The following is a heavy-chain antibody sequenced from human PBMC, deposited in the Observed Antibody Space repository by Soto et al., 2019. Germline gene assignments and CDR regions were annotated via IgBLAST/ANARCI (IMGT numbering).Heavy chain of an antibody. CDR1: GGTFSTST. Sequence: SVKVSCKASGGTFSTSTINWVRQAPGQGLEWMGGIIPIFGKATYAQKFQGRVTITADGSTSTAYMELSSLRSEDTAVYFCARWHSSSSHFDYWGQGTLVTVSS. CDR2: IIPIFGKA. V-gene: IGHV1-69*13. J-gene: IGHJ4*02. CDR3: ARWHSSSSHFDY. D-gene: IGHD6-6*01.